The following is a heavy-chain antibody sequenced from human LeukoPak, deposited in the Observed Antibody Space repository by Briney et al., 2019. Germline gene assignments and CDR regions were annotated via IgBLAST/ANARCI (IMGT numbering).Heavy chain of an antibody. CDR1: GGSISSYY. J-gene: IGHJ4*02. CDR3: ARQGYYYDSSGYQYYFDY. Sequence: NTSETLSLTCTVSGGSISSYYWSWIRQPPGKGLEWIGYIYYSGSTSYNPSLKSRVTISVDTSKNQFSLKLSSVTAADTAVYYCARQGYYYDSSGYQYYFDYWGQGTLVTVSS. CDR2: IYYSGST. D-gene: IGHD3-22*01. V-gene: IGHV4-59*08.